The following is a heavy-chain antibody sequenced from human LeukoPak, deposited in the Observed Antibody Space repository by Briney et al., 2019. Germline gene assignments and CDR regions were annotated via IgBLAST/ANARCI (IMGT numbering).Heavy chain of an antibody. CDR1: GDIVSSNSAA. J-gene: IGHJ4*02. Sequence: SQTLSLTCTISGDIVSSNSAAWNWIRQSPSRGLEWLGRTYYRSNLYNDYAVSVKSRITINPDTSKNQFSLQLNSVTPEDTAVYYCARDRKRTGTTQPFDYWGQGTLVTVSS. CDR3: ARDRKRTGTTQPFDY. CDR2: TYYRSNLYN. D-gene: IGHD1-7*01. V-gene: IGHV6-1*01.